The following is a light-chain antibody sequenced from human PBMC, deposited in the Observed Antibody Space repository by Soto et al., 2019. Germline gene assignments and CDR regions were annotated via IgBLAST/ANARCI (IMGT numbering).Light chain of an antibody. J-gene: IGKJ3*01. CDR1: QTISRDD. Sequence: EIVLTQSPGTLSLSPGETATLSCRTSQTISRDDLAGYQQRPGQAPRLLVSATSRRATGIPDRFYGYGSGTDFTLTISSLEPEDFGVYYCYQYYSSPHTFGPGTRVDIK. CDR3: YQYYSSPHT. CDR2: ATS. V-gene: IGKV3-20*01.